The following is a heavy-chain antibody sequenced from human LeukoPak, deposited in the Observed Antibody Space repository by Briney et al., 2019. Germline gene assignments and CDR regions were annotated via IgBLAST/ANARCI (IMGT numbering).Heavy chain of an antibody. D-gene: IGHD5-12*01. J-gene: IGHJ4*02. CDR3: ARGVATNRYYFDY. Sequence: ASVKVSCKASGYTFTSYAMHWVRQAPGQRLEWMGWINAGNGNTKYSQKFQGRVTITRDTSASTAYMELSSLRSEDTAVYSCARGVATNRYYFDYWGQGTLVTVSS. V-gene: IGHV1-3*01. CDR1: GYTFTSYA. CDR2: INAGNGNT.